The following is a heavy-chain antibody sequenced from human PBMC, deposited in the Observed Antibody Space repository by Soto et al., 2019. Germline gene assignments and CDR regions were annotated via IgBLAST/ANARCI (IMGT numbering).Heavy chain of an antibody. CDR3: ARRGFSTKYYTLDV. Sequence: EVQLVESGGGLVQPGGSLRLSCAASGFTFSSYSMNWVRQAPGKGLEWVSYISSSSSSTYIFYADSVKGRFTISRDNAKNSLYLQMNSLRAEDTAVYYCARRGFSTKYYTLDVWGQGTTVTVTS. J-gene: IGHJ6*02. CDR1: GFTFSSYS. D-gene: IGHD2-2*01. V-gene: IGHV3-21*05. CDR2: ISSSSSSTYI.